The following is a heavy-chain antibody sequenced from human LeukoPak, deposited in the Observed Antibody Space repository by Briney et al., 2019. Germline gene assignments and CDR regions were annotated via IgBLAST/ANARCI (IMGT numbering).Heavy chain of an antibody. V-gene: IGHV3-21*06. J-gene: IGHJ4*02. D-gene: IGHD1-14*01. Sequence: GGSLRLSCTASGLTFSTYGFNWVSQVQGKGMEWVASIGPTASDTYHADSIKGRFTISRDNANNFLYLQMNSLRAEDTAVYYCATETNGRHYDYWGQGTLLTVSS. CDR3: ATETNGRHYDY. CDR1: GLTFSTYG. CDR2: IGPTASDT.